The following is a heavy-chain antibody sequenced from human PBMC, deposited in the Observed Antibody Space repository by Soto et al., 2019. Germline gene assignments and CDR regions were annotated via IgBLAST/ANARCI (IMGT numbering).Heavy chain of an antibody. CDR3: SKVGYSGYDSFYYCYYYMDV. CDR2: ISYDGSNK. D-gene: IGHD5-12*01. Sequence: GGSLRLSCAASGFTFSSYGMHWVRQAPGKGLEWVAVISYDGSNKYYAVSVKGRFTISRDNSKNTLYPQMNSLRAEDTAVYYCSKVGYSGYDSFYYCYYYMDVWGKGTTVTVSS. V-gene: IGHV3-30*18. J-gene: IGHJ6*03. CDR1: GFTFSSYG.